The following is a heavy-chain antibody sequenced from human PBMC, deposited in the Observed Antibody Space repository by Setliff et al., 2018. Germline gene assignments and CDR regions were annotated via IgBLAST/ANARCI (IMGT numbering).Heavy chain of an antibody. CDR1: GFTFSSYS. Sequence: GGSLRLSCAASGFTFSSYSMNWVRQAPGKGLEWVSAISGSGGSTYYADSVKGRFTISRDNSKNTLYLQMNSLRAEDTAVYYCARDRAPPYDYFDYWGQGTLVTVSS. J-gene: IGHJ4*02. CDR3: ARDRAPPYDYFDY. CDR2: ISGSGGST. D-gene: IGHD4-17*01. V-gene: IGHV3-23*01.